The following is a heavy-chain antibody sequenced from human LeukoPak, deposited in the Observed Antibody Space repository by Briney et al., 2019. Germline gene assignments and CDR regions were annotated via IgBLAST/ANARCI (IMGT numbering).Heavy chain of an antibody. CDR3: AKDGHGDGFDY. CDR1: GFTFSSYG. CDR2: ISYDGSNK. Sequence: GRSLRLSCAASGFTFSSYGMHWVRQAPGKGLEWVAVISYDGSNKYYADSVKGRFTISRDNSKNTLYLQMNSLRAEDTAVYYCAKDGHGDGFDYRGQGTLVTVSS. J-gene: IGHJ4*02. V-gene: IGHV3-30*18.